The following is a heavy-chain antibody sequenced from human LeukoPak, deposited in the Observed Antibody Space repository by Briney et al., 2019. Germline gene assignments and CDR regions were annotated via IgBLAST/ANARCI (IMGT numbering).Heavy chain of an antibody. Sequence: SETLSLTCTVSGASTASHYWTWLRQPPGKELEWISYMFDTVSTKSNPSLKSRLTLSVDTSKKQLFLRLSSVTAAEPAVYYCATIKRGSTYGYFDFWGQGIKVTVSS. CDR3: ATIKRGSTYGYFDF. D-gene: IGHD5-18*01. J-gene: IGHJ4*02. CDR1: GASTASHY. CDR2: MFDTVST. V-gene: IGHV4-59*11.